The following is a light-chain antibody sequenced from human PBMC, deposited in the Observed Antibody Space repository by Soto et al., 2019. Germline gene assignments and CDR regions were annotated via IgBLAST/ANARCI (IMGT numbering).Light chain of an antibody. CDR3: QHSYTTPFT. V-gene: IGKV1-39*01. J-gene: IGKJ4*01. Sequence: DIQMTQSPSSLSASVGDRVTISCRASQSISTYLNWYQQEPGKAPKLLIYATSTLQSGVPSRFSGSGSGTDFTLTISSLPPEDVATYHCQHSYTTPFTFGGGTKVEI. CDR2: ATS. CDR1: QSISTY.